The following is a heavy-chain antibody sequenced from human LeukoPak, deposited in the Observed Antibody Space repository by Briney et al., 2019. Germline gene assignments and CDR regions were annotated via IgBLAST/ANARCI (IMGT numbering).Heavy chain of an antibody. CDR3: ARDQEGFDY. J-gene: IGHJ4*02. CDR1: GGTFSSYA. CDR2: IYPRDGST. Sequence: ASVKVSCKASGGTFSSYAISWVRQAPGQGLEWMGMIYPRDGSTSYPQKFQGRVTVTRDTSTSTVHMELSGLRSEDTAVYFCARDQEGFDYWGQGTLVTVSS. V-gene: IGHV1-46*01.